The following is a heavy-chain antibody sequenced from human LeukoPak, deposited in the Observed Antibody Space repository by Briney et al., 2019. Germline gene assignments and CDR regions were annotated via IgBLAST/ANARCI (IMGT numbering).Heavy chain of an antibody. D-gene: IGHD4-17*01. Sequence: SETLSLTCTVSGGSISGYYWNWVRQPPGKGLEWIGYIYYSGSTNYNPSLKSRVTISVDTSKNQFSLKLSSMTTADTAVYYCARSLHDYGDFADAFDIWGQGTMVTVSS. CDR2: IYYSGST. J-gene: IGHJ3*02. CDR1: GGSISGYY. CDR3: ARSLHDYGDFADAFDI. V-gene: IGHV4-59*12.